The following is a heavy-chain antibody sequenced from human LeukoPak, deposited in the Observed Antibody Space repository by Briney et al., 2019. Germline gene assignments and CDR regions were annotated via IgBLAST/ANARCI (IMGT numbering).Heavy chain of an antibody. D-gene: IGHD3-3*01. Sequence: SETLSLTCTVSGGSISSGSYYWSWTRQPAGKGLEWIGRIYTSGSTNYNPSLKSRVTISVDTSKNQFSLKLSSVTAADTAVYYCARGGGRDFWSGYYRPYYYGMDVWGQGTTVTVSS. CDR3: ARGGGRDFWSGYYRPYYYGMDV. J-gene: IGHJ6*02. CDR2: IYTSGST. CDR1: GGSISSGSYY. V-gene: IGHV4-61*02.